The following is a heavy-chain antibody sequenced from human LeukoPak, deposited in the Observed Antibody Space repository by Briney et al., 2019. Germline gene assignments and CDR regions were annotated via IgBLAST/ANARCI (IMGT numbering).Heavy chain of an antibody. CDR2: MNPNRGNT. CDR3: ARGSIAAMVRGEGFDY. V-gene: IGHV1-8*01. CDR1: GYSFTSYD. Sequence: ASVKVSCKASGYSFTSYDISWVRQATGQGLEWMGWMNPNRGNTGYAQKFQGRVTWTRNTSISTAYMELSSLRSEDSAVYYCARGSIAAMVRGEGFDYWAREPRSPSPQ. D-gene: IGHD3-10*01. J-gene: IGHJ4*02.